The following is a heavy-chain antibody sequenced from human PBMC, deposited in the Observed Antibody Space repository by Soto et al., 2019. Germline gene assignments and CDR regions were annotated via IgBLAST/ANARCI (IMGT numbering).Heavy chain of an antibody. Sequence: QVQLQESGPGLVNPSGTLSLTCAVSGGSISSDNWWSWVRQPPGKGLEWIGEIYHSGGTHYNPALKSCFTISVDKSKNLISLELSSVTAADTAVYFCARHGGFSFDSWGQGTLVTVSS. CDR1: GGSISSDNW. D-gene: IGHD3-3*01. CDR3: ARHGGFSFDS. CDR2: IYHSGGT. J-gene: IGHJ4*02. V-gene: IGHV4-4*02.